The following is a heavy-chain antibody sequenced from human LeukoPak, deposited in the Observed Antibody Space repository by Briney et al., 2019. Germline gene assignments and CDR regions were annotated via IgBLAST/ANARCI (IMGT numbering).Heavy chain of an antibody. CDR2: IWYDGSNK. CDR3: AREGGRCDSTSCSVLYYGMDV. J-gene: IGHJ6*04. V-gene: IGHV3-33*01. CDR1: GFTFKSFG. D-gene: IGHD2-2*01. Sequence: PGRSLRLSCAASGFTFKSFGMHWVRQAPGKGLEWVAAIWYDGSNKYYVDSVKGRFTISRDNSKSTLYLQMNSPRSEDSAVYYCAREGGRCDSTSCSVLYYGMDVWGKGTTVTVSS.